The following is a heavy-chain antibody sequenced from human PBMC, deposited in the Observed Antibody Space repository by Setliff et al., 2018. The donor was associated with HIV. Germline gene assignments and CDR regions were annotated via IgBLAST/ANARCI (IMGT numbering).Heavy chain of an antibody. D-gene: IGHD4-17*01. CDR1: GGSISSSSYY. CDR3: ARHLTTVTTSQLDY. J-gene: IGHJ4*02. CDR2: IYYSGST. Sequence: SETLSLTCTVSGGSISSSSYYWGWIRQPPGKGLEWIGSIYYSGSTYYNPSLKSRVTVSVDTSKNQFSLKLSSVTAADTAVYYCARHLTTVTTSQLDYWGQGTLVTVSS. V-gene: IGHV4-39*01.